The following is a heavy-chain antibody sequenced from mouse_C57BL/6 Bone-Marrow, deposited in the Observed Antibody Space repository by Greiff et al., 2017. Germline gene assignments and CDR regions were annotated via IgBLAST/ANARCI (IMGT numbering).Heavy chain of an antibody. J-gene: IGHJ2*01. CDR3: ARDGYYGSDY. D-gene: IGHD1-1*01. CDR2: INYDGSST. Sequence: EVMLVESEGGLVQPGSSMTLSCTASGFTFSDYYMAWVRQVPEKGLEWVANINYDGSSTYYLDSLKSRFIISRDNAKNILYLQMSSLKSEDTATYYCARDGYYGSDYWGQGTTLTVSS. V-gene: IGHV5-16*01. CDR1: GFTFSDYY.